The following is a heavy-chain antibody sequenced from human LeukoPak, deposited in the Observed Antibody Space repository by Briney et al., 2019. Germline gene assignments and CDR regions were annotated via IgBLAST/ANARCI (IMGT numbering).Heavy chain of an antibody. D-gene: IGHD3-3*01. CDR2: IKQDGSEK. V-gene: IGHV3-7*01. Sequence: PGGSLRLSCAASGFTFSSYWMSWVRQAPGKGLEWVANIKQDGSEKYYVDPVKGRFTISRDNAKNSLYLQMNSLRAEDTAVYYCARDLGLYYDFWSGFRPIDYWGQGTLVTVSS. CDR1: GFTFSSYW. J-gene: IGHJ4*02. CDR3: ARDLGLYYDFWSGFRPIDY.